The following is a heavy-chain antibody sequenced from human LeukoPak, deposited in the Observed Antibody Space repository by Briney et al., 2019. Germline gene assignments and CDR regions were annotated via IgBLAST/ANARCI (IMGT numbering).Heavy chain of an antibody. V-gene: IGHV4-34*01. CDR1: GGSFSGYY. Sequence: SETLSLTCAVYGGSFSGYYWSWIRQPPGKGLEWIGEINHSGSTNYNPSLKSRVTISEDTSKNQFSLKLSSVTAADTAVYYCARQTTAASVHFDYWGQGTLVTVSS. CDR3: ARQTTAASVHFDY. J-gene: IGHJ4*02. CDR2: INHSGST. D-gene: IGHD6-13*01.